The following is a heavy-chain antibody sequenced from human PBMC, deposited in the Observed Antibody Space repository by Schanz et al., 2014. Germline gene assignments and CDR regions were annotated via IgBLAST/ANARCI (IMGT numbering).Heavy chain of an antibody. Sequence: QVQLVQSGAEVKKPGASVKVSCKASGYTFTSDSMHWVRQAPGQGLEWMGKIIPVLNIATYAQRFQGRVSITADTSTNTAYMELSSLTSEDTAVHYCARGYGDSPTDFWGQGTLVTVSS. V-gene: IGHV1-69*09. D-gene: IGHD4-17*01. CDR3: ARGYGDSPTDF. J-gene: IGHJ4*02. CDR2: IIPVLNIA. CDR1: GYTFTSDS.